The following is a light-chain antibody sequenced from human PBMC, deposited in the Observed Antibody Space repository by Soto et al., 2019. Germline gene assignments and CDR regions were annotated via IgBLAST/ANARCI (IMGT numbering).Light chain of an antibody. CDR1: SSDVGAYNY. V-gene: IGLV2-14*01. Sequence: QSALTQHASVSGSPGQSITISCTGTSSDVGAYNYVSWYQQHPGKAPKLMIYDVSNRPSGVSNRFSGSKSGNTASLTISGLQAEDEADYYCSSYTSSSTLYVFGTGTKVTVL. J-gene: IGLJ1*01. CDR2: DVS. CDR3: SSYTSSSTLYV.